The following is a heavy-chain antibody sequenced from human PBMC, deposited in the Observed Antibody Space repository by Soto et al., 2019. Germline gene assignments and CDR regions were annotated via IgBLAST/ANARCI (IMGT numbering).Heavy chain of an antibody. D-gene: IGHD4-17*01. J-gene: IGHJ5*02. CDR3: ARDQTTGDWFDA. CDR1: GFDFSNYW. Sequence: PGGSLRLSCGASGFDFSNYWMHWVRQAPGKGLVWVSRINGDGSDIKYADSVKGRFTISRDNAKNTVYLQMNSLRADDTAVYYCARDQTTGDWFDAWGPGALVTVSS. V-gene: IGHV3-74*03. CDR2: INGDGSDI.